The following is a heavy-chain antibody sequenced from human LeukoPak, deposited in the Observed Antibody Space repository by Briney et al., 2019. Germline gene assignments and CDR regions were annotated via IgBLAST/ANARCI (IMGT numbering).Heavy chain of an antibody. CDR3: ARTPGSFWSGYYDWFDP. D-gene: IGHD3-3*01. CDR1: GGSISSYY. Sequence: PSETLSLTCTVSGGSISSYYWSWIRQPPGKGLEWIGYIYYSGSTNYNPSLKSRVTISVDTSKNQFSLKLSSVTAADTAVYYCARTPGSFWSGYYDWFDPWGRGTLVTVSS. CDR2: IYYSGST. J-gene: IGHJ5*02. V-gene: IGHV4-59*01.